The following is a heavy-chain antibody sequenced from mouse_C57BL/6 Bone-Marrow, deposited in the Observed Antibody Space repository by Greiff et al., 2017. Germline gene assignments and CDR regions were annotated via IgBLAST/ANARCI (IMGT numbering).Heavy chain of an antibody. CDR2: FHPNSGST. CDR1: GYTFTSYW. J-gene: IGHJ4*01. D-gene: IGHD3-3*01. Sequence: VQLQQSGAELVKPGASVKLSCKASGYTFTSYWMHWVKQRPGQGLEWIGMFHPNSGSTNYNEKFKSKATLTEDKSSSTAYMQLSSLTSEDSAVYYCARSLRDYTMDCWRRGTSVTVS. CDR3: ARSLRDYTMDC. V-gene: IGHV1-64*01.